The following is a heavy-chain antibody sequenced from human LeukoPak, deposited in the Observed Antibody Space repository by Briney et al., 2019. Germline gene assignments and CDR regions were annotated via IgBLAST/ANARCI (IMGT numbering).Heavy chain of an antibody. D-gene: IGHD5-18*01. V-gene: IGHV1-69*13. CDR1: GGTFSSYA. J-gene: IGHJ1*01. Sequence: SVKVSCKASGGTFSSYAISWVRQAPGRGLEWMGGIIPFFGTANFAQKFQGRVTITADESTSTACMELSSLRSEDTAVYYCALLDTAMVPIAEYFHHWGQGTLVTVSS. CDR2: IIPFFGTA. CDR3: ALLDTAMVPIAEYFHH.